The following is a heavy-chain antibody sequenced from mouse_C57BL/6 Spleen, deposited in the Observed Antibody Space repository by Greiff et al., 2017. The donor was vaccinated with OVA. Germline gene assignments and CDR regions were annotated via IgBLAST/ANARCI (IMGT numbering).Heavy chain of an antibody. J-gene: IGHJ1*03. D-gene: IGHD2-5*01. Sequence: QVQLKQPGAELVRPGTSVKLSCKASGYTFTSYWMHWVKQRPGQGLEWIGVIDPSDSYTNYNQKFKGKATLTVDTSSSTAYMQLSSLTSEDSAVYYCARGRYYSNPYWYFDVWGTGTTVTVSS. CDR1: GYTFTSYW. V-gene: IGHV1-59*01. CDR2: IDPSDSYT. CDR3: ARGRYYSNPYWYFDV.